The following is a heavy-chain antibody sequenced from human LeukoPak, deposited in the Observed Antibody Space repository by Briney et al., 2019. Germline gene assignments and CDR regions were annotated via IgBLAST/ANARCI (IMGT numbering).Heavy chain of an antibody. V-gene: IGHV3-30-3*01. D-gene: IGHD2-2*02. CDR2: ISYDGSNK. J-gene: IGHJ4*02. CDR1: GFTFSSYA. Sequence: GRSLRLSCAASGFTFSSYAMHWVRQAPGKGLGWVAVISYDGSNKYYADSVKGRFTISRDNSKNTLYLQMNSLRAEDTAVYYCARGGTYCSSTSCYRTFDYWGQGTLVTVSS. CDR3: ARGGTYCSSTSCYRTFDY.